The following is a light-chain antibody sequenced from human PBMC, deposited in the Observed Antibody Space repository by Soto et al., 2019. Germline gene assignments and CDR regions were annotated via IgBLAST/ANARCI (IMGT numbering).Light chain of an antibody. CDR1: SSDVGGYNY. CDR3: SSYTRSSTPYV. CDR2: DVS. Sequence: QSALTQPASVSGSPGQSITISCTGTSSDVGGYNYVSWYQQHPGKAPTLMIYDVSNRPPGVSNRFSGSKSGNTASLTISGLQADDEPDYYCSSYTRSSTPYVFRPGTKVTVL. J-gene: IGLJ1*01. V-gene: IGLV2-14*01.